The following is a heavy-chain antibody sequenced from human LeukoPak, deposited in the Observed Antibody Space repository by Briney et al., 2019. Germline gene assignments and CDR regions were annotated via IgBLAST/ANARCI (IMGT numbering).Heavy chain of an antibody. D-gene: IGHD3-9*01. J-gene: IGHJ4*02. CDR2: IRSKPYRGTP. CDR1: GFTFGDYA. V-gene: IGHV3-49*04. CDR3: SRDGVAVTGYYPQDY. Sequence: GGSLTLSCTASGFTFGDYAMSGVRQSPGKGLEWVGFIRSKPYRGTPEYAESVKGRFTISRDDSKSIAYLKMNSLNTEDTAVYYCSRDGVAVTGYYPQDYWGQGTLVTVSA.